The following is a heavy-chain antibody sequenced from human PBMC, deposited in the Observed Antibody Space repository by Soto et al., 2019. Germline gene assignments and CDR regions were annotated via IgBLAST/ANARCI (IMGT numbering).Heavy chain of an antibody. CDR1: GYTFTSYY. CDR2: INPRGGST. D-gene: IGHD1-26*01. V-gene: IGHV1-46*01. J-gene: IGHJ4*02. CDR3: ARYQGGATAFDY. Sequence: ASVKFSCKASGYTFTSYYMHWVRQAPGQGLEWMGIINPRGGSTTYAQKFQGRVTMTRDTSTSTVYMELSSLRSEDTAVYYCARYQGGATAFDYWGQGTLVTVSS.